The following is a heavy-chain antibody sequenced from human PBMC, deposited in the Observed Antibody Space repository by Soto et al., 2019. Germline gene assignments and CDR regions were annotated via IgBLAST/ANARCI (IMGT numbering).Heavy chain of an antibody. D-gene: IGHD6-6*01. CDR1: GYSFTTFG. J-gene: IGHJ5*02. Sequence: QVQLVQSGAEVKKPGASLKVSCRASGYSFTTFGINWVRQAPGQGLEWMGWISVYNGNTNYAQKFQGRVTMTTDTSTSIAYMELRGLRSDDTAVYYCARDLIAARPGWFDPWGQGTLVTVSS. CDR2: ISVYNGNT. CDR3: ARDLIAARPGWFDP. V-gene: IGHV1-18*04.